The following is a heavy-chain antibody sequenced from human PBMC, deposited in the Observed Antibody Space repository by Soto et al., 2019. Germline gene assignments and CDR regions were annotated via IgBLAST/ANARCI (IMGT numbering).Heavy chain of an antibody. CDR2: ISPKSGGT. J-gene: IGHJ4*02. D-gene: IGHD1-26*01. CDR3: GRGRSGQIVVFY. Sequence: ASVKVSCKASGYTFINYYMHWVRQAPGQGFEWMGRISPKSGGTNYAQRFQGRVRMTRDMSITTVYMELNNLSPDDTAVYYCGRGRSGQIVVFYWGQGTPVTVSS. V-gene: IGHV1-2*02. CDR1: GYTFINYY.